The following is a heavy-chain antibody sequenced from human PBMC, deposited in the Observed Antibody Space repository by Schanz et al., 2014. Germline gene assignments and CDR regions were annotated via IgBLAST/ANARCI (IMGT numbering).Heavy chain of an antibody. CDR2: IMPLRGIG. CDR1: GDTFSKYN. CDR3: TRLRRADPNGFDV. Sequence: QVQLVQSGPEVKKPGSSVKVSCQAFGDTFSKYNIMWARQVPGQGLEWLGRIMPLRGIGNNAWKFQDRLTITADKSMNITYMELSSLGTEDTAVYYCTRLRRADPNGFDVWGQGTTXTVS. V-gene: IGHV1-69*02. J-gene: IGHJ6*02. D-gene: IGHD6-19*01.